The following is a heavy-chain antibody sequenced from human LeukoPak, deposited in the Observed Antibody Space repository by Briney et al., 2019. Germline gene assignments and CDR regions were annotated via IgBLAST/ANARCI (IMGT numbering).Heavy chain of an antibody. V-gene: IGHV4-61*01. CDR2: IYYSGNA. CDR3: AGVQSQNYYAMDV. J-gene: IGHJ6*02. Sequence: SKTLSLTCTVSGGSVTSGSHYWSWVRQPPGRGLEWIGNIYYSGNANYNPSLKSRVTMSVDRSKKQLSLKLSSVTAADTAVYYCAGVQSQNYYAMDVWGPGTPVIVSS. CDR1: GGSVTSGSHY.